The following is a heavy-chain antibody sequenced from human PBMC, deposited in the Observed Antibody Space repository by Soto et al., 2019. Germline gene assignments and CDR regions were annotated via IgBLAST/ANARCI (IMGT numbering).Heavy chain of an antibody. D-gene: IGHD1-26*01. CDR1: GFTFSSYG. V-gene: IGHV3-30*18. Sequence: QVQLVESGGGVVQPGRSLRLSCVASGFTFSSYGMHWVRQAPGKGLEWVAIISYDGSNTYYADSVKGRCTISRDNSKNTLYLQMNSLRAEDTSVYYCAKEGGLSGSYYISSSYYFDYWGQGTLVTVSS. CDR2: ISYDGSNT. CDR3: AKEGGLSGSYYISSSYYFDY. J-gene: IGHJ4*02.